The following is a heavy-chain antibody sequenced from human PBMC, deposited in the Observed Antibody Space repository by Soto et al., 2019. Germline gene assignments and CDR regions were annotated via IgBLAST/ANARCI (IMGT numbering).Heavy chain of an antibody. V-gene: IGHV1-18*04. D-gene: IGHD6-13*01. Sequence: QVQLVQSGAEVKKPGASVKVSCKTSGYTFTSYGISWVRQAPGQGLEWMGWISAYNGNTNYAQKLQGRVTITTDTSTSTAYREVRSLRSDDTAVYYCARGGGIAAAEPRGYCYYGMDVWGQGTTVTVSS. CDR3: ARGGGIAAAEPRGYCYYGMDV. CDR1: GYTFTSYG. J-gene: IGHJ6*02. CDR2: ISAYNGNT.